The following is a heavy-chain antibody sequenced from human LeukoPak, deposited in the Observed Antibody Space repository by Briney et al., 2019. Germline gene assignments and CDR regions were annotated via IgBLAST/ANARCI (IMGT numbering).Heavy chain of an antibody. J-gene: IGHJ6*02. Sequence: GGSLRLSCAASGFTFSSYSMNWVRQAPGKGLEWVSPISSSSSYIYYADSVKGRFTISRDNAKNSLYLQMNSLRAEDTAVYYCARAVYRDYQGPGDFNFYGMDVWGQGTTVTVSS. CDR2: ISSSSSYI. V-gene: IGHV3-21*01. CDR3: ARAVYRDYQGPGDFNFYGMDV. D-gene: IGHD2-21*01. CDR1: GFTFSSYS.